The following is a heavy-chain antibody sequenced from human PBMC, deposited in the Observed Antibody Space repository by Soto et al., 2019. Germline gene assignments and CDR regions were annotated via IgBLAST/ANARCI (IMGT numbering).Heavy chain of an antibody. CDR3: AMVYVYVTPSPHDV. CDR2: INTYNGNT. CDR1: GYTFTSYG. D-gene: IGHD2-8*01. V-gene: IGHV1-18*01. Sequence: QVQLVQSGAEVKNPGASVKVSCKTFGYTFTSYGIGWARQAPGQGLEWMGWINTYNGNTNYAQNLQGRVTLTTDTYTSTAYMEMRSLRSNDTAIYYCAMVYVYVTPSPHDVWGQGTTVTVSS. J-gene: IGHJ6*02.